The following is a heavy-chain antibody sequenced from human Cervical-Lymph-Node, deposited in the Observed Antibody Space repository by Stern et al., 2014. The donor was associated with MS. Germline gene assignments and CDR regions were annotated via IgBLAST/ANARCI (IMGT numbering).Heavy chain of an antibody. D-gene: IGHD1-26*01. V-gene: IGHV4-31*03. J-gene: IGHJ5*02. CDR2: IYYRGST. Sequence: VQLVESGPGLVKPSQTLSLTCTVSGCSFSSGGYYWSWLRQHPGQGLEWFGYIYYRGSTYYNPSLKRRVSISVDTSKNQFSPTLSSVTAADTAVYYCARGARGWFDPWGQGTLVTVSS. CDR1: GCSFSSGGYY. CDR3: ARGARGWFDP.